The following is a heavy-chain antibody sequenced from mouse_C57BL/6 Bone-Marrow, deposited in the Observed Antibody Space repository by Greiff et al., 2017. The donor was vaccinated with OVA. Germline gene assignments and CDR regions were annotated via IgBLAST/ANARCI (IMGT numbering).Heavy chain of an antibody. CDR3: AKSGDY. D-gene: IGHD3-2*02. V-gene: IGHV1-4*01. CDR2: INPSSGYT. CDR1: GYPFTSYT. J-gene: IGHJ2*01. Sequence: VHLQQSGADLARPGASVQMSCKASGYPFTSYTMHWVNQRPGKGLEWIGYINPSSGYTTYNQKFKDKATLTADQSSSTALMQLSSLTSEDSAVYYCAKSGDYWGKGTTLTVSS.